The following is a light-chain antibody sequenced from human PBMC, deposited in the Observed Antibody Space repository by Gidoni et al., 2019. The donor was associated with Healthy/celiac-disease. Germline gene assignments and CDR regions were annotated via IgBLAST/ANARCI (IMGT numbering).Light chain of an antibody. V-gene: IGKV2-28*01. CDR3: MQALQTPIT. CDR1: QSLLHSNGYNY. CDR2: LGS. Sequence: DSVMTQSPLSLPVTPGEPASISCRSSQSLLHSNGYNYLDWYMQKPGQSPQLLIYLGSNRASGVPDRFSGSGSGTDFTLKLSRVEAEDVGVYYCMQALQTPITFGQGTRLEIK. J-gene: IGKJ5*01.